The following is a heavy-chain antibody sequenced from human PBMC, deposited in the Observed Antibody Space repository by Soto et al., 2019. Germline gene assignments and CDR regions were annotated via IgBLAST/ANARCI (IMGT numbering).Heavy chain of an antibody. D-gene: IGHD4-17*01. J-gene: IGHJ4*02. CDR1: GGTFRTYA. V-gene: IGHV1-69*01. Sequence: QVQLVQSGAEVKKPGSSVKVSCKASGGTFRTYAITWVRQAPGQGLEWMGGIIPIFGSAKYAQKFQDRVTLTAEESTSTASMELSSLRSEDTAVYYSATTRDYCLDYWGQGTLVTVSS. CDR3: ATTRDYCLDY. CDR2: IIPIFGSA.